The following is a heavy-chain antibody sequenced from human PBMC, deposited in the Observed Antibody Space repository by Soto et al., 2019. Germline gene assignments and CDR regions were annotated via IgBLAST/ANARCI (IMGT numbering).Heavy chain of an antibody. CDR1: GGSISSGDSY. V-gene: IGHV4-30-4*01. J-gene: IGHJ4*02. CDR2: IFSSGST. Sequence: QVQLQESGPGLVKPSQTLSLTCTVSGGSISSGDSYWSWIRQPPGKGREWIGYIFSSGSTYYNPSLKSRVTISVNTSKNQFSLKLSAVTAADTAVYYCARYCRGGSCYPFDYWGQGTLVTVSS. D-gene: IGHD2-15*01. CDR3: ARYCRGGSCYPFDY.